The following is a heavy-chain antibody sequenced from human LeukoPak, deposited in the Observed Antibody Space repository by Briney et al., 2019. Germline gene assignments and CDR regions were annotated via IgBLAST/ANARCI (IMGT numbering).Heavy chain of an antibody. J-gene: IGHJ5*02. CDR2: INPNSGGT. CDR1: GYTFTSYG. CDR3: ASSGGGGTSWFDP. D-gene: IGHD2-15*01. Sequence: ASVKVSCKASGYTFTSYGISWVRQAPGQGLEWMGWINPNSGGTKYAQKFQGRFTMTRDASSSTAYMDLSSLRSDDTAVYFCASSGGGGTSWFDPWGQGTLVTVSS. V-gene: IGHV1-2*02.